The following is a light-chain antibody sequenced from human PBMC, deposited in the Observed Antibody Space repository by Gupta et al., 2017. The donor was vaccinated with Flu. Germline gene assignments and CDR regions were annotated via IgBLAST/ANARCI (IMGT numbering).Light chain of an antibody. CDR2: AEA. Sequence: EIVMTQSPDTLSVSPGDRATLSCRASQSISSNLAWYQHKPGLAPRLLIYAEATRDTGIADRFSGSGFGKEVTLTISSREQEDFAGYYCQHDEYWPPITFGQGTRMEIK. CDR3: QHDEYWPPIT. CDR1: QSISSN. V-gene: IGKV3-15*01. J-gene: IGKJ5*01.